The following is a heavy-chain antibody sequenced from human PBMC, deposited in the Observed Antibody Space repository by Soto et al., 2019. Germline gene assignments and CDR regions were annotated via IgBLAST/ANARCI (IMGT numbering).Heavy chain of an antibody. Sequence: GGSLRLSCAASGFTVTNSYMAWVRQAPGKGLEWVSVVYTSGRTYHADSVKGRFTVSRDISTNMFFLQMNKLSAEDMATYFCARAGFDRLYFDPWGQGTLVTVS. D-gene: IGHD3-16*02. J-gene: IGHJ4*02. V-gene: IGHV3-53*01. CDR2: VYTSGRT. CDR1: GFTVTNSY. CDR3: ARAGFDRLYFDP.